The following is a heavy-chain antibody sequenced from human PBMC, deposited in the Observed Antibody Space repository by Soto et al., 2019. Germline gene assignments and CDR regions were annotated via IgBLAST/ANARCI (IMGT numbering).Heavy chain of an antibody. J-gene: IGHJ5*02. Sequence: EVQLLESGGGLVQPGGSLRLSCAASEFTFSSNAMHWVRQAPGKGLEWVSGITGSGSTTFYADSVKGRFTISRDNSKNTLYLHMSSLRAEDTATYYCAKDFTADLSSWFHLWGQGTLVTVSS. V-gene: IGHV3-23*01. CDR3: AKDFTADLSSWFHL. CDR2: ITGSGSTT. D-gene: IGHD6-13*01. CDR1: EFTFSSNA.